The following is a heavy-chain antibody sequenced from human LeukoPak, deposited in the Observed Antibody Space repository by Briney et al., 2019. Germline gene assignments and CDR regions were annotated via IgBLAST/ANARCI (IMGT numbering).Heavy chain of an antibody. D-gene: IGHD3-3*01. Sequence: SETLSLTCTVSGDSINNNNYYWGWIRQPPGKGLEWIGNTYYNGRTYYSPSLKSRGTISVDTSNNQFSLKLSSVTAADTAVYYCARITDRTIFGEIMHGFDIWGQGTPVTVSS. V-gene: IGHV4-39*01. CDR3: ARITDRTIFGEIMHGFDI. CDR1: GDSINNNNYY. J-gene: IGHJ3*02. CDR2: TYYNGRT.